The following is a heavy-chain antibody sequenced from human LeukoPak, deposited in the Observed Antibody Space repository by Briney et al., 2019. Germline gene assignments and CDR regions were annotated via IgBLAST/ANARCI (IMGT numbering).Heavy chain of an antibody. D-gene: IGHD5-24*01. CDR1: GGSISNYY. V-gene: IGHV4-59*08. CDR3: AGPSKQLTS. J-gene: IGHJ5*02. CDR2: YYNSGDT. Sequence: PSETLSLTCTVSGGSISNYYWSWIRQPPGRRLEWIGYYYNSGDTHYNPSLESRVTISVDTSKNQFSLRLSSVTAADTAVYYCAGPSKQLTSWGQGTLVTVSS.